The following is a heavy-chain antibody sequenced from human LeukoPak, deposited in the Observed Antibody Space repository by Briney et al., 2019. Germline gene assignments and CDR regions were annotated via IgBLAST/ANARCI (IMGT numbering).Heavy chain of an antibody. Sequence: GGSLRLSCAASGFTFSNAWMNWVRQAPGKGLEWVGRIKSKTDGETTEYAAPVKGRFSISRDDSKNMLYLQMNSLKTEDTAVYYCITPLPYSAQGGQGTLVTVSS. V-gene: IGHV3-15*07. CDR1: GFTFSNAW. CDR2: IKSKTDGETT. D-gene: IGHD2-21*01. CDR3: ITPLPYSAQ. J-gene: IGHJ4*02.